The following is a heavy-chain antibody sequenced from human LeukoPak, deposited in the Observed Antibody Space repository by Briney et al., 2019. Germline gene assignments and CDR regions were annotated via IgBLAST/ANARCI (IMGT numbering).Heavy chain of an antibody. J-gene: IGHJ4*02. CDR2: IKSKIDGGTT. V-gene: IGHV3-15*01. CDR1: GFTFSNAW. Sequence: GGSLRLSCAASGFTFSNAWMSWVRQAPGKGLEWVGRIKSKIDGGTTDYAAPVKGRFTISRDDSKNTLYLQMNSLKTEDTAVYYCTTEVDYWGQGTLVTVSS. CDR3: TTEVDY.